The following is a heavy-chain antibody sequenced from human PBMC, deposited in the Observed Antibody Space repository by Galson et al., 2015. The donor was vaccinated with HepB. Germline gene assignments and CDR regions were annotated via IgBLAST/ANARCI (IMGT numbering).Heavy chain of an antibody. CDR2: INPGDSDI. V-gene: IGHV5-51*01. J-gene: IGHJ3*01. Sequence: QSGAEVKKPGESLKISCKGSRYVFTSQWIGWVRQMSGKGLEWMGLINPGDSDIKYSPSFQGQVTFSGDKSINTAYLHWSSLRASDTTTYYCARLFYDFWSGKDPGAFDLWGQGTMVTVSS. D-gene: IGHD3-3*01. CDR1: RYVFTSQW. CDR3: ARLFYDFWSGKDPGAFDL.